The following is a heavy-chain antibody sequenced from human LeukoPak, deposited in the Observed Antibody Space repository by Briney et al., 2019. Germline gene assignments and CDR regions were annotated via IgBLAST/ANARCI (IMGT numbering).Heavy chain of an antibody. CDR1: GYSISSGYY. CDR3: ARDSGDYVYGY. V-gene: IGHV4-38-2*02. Sequence: PSETLSLTCAVSGYSISSGYYWGWIRQPPGKGLEWIGSIYHSGSTYYNPSLKSRVTISVDTSKNQFSLKLSSVTAADTAVYYCARDSGDYVYGYWGQGTLVTVSS. J-gene: IGHJ4*02. D-gene: IGHD4-17*01. CDR2: IYHSGST.